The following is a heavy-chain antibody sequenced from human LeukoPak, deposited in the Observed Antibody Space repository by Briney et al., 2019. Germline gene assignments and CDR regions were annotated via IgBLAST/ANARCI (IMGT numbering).Heavy chain of an antibody. CDR3: ARGCDIVVVPAATFDY. CDR1: GYTFTSYY. D-gene: IGHD2-2*01. Sequence: ASVKVSCKASGYTFTSYYMHWVRQAPGQGLEWMGIINPSGGSTSYAQRFQGRVTMTRDTSTSTVYMELSSLRSEDTAVYYCARGCDIVVVPAATFDYWGQGTLVTVSS. V-gene: IGHV1-46*01. J-gene: IGHJ4*02. CDR2: INPSGGST.